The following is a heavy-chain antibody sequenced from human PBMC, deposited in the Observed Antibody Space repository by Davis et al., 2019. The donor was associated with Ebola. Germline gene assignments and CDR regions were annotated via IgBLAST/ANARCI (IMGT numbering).Heavy chain of an antibody. Sequence: SVKVSCKASGYTFTSYGISWVRQAPGQGLEWMGRIIPILGIANYAQKFQGRVTITADKSTSTAYMELSSLRSEDTAVYYCARERYYDSSGYLPDAFDIWGQGTMVTVSS. D-gene: IGHD3-22*01. J-gene: IGHJ3*02. V-gene: IGHV1-69*04. CDR2: IIPILGIA. CDR1: GYTFTSYG. CDR3: ARERYYDSSGYLPDAFDI.